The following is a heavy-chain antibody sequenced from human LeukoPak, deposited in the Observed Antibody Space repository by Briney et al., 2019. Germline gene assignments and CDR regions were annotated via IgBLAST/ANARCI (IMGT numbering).Heavy chain of an antibody. Sequence: GGSLRLSCTASGFTFGDYAMSWVRQAPGKGLEWVGFIRSKAYGGTTEYAASVKGRFTISRDDSKSIAYLQMNSLKTEDTAVYYCTRDRDPGIRGGTRWGQGTLVTVSS. V-gene: IGHV3-49*04. CDR3: TRDRDPGIRGGTR. CDR1: GFTFGDYA. J-gene: IGHJ4*02. CDR2: IRSKAYGGTT. D-gene: IGHD3-10*01.